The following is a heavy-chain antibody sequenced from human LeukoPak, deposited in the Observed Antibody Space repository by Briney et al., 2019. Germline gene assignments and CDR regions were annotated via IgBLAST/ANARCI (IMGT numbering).Heavy chain of an antibody. CDR1: GFTFSSYA. CDR2: ISSSSSYI. J-gene: IGHJ4*02. Sequence: GGSLRLSCAASAASGFTFSSYAFHWVRQAPGKGLEWVSSISSSSSYIYYADSVKGRFTISRDNAKNSLYLQMNSLRAEDTAVYYCARVGAIYSSSSGDYWGQGTLVTVSS. D-gene: IGHD6-6*01. CDR3: ARVGAIYSSSSGDY. V-gene: IGHV3-21*01.